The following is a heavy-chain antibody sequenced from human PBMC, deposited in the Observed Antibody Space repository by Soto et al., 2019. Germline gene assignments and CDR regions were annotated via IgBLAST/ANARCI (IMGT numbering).Heavy chain of an antibody. V-gene: IGHV1-18*01. D-gene: IGHD1-7*01. Sequence: QVQLVQSGAEVKKPGASVKVSCKASGYTFTSYGISWVRQAPGQGLEWLGRISPYNGNTNYSQKLQGRVTMTTDTSTSTAYMELRSLRSDDTAVYYCARDRGYNWHFGGFDPWGQGTRVTVSS. CDR2: ISPYNGNT. J-gene: IGHJ5*02. CDR3: ARDRGYNWHFGGFDP. CDR1: GYTFTSYG.